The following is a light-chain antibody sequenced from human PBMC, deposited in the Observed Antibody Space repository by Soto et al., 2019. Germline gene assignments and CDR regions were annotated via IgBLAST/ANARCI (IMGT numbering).Light chain of an antibody. J-gene: IGLJ1*01. Sequence: QSALTQPPSASGSPGQSVTISCTGTSSDVGGYNYVSWYQQHPGRAPKLMIYEVSKRPSGVPDRFSGSKSGNTASLTVSGLQTEDGADYYCSSYAGSNNQVFGTGTKLTVL. CDR3: SSYAGSNNQV. CDR1: SSDVGGYNY. CDR2: EVS. V-gene: IGLV2-8*01.